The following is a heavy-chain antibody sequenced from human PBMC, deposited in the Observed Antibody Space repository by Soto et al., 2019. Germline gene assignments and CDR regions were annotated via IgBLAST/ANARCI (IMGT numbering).Heavy chain of an antibody. CDR2: INAGNGNT. Sequence: ASVKVSCKGSVYTFTSYAMHWVRQAPGQRLEWMGWINAGNGNTKYSQKFQGRVTITRDTSASTAYMELSSLRSEDTAVYYCARAPSWWYFDLWGRGTLVTSPQ. CDR1: VYTFTSYA. V-gene: IGHV1-3*01. CDR3: ARAPSWWYFDL. J-gene: IGHJ2*01.